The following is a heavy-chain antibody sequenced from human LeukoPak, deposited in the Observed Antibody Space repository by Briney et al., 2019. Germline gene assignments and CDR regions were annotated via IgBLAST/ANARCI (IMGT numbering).Heavy chain of an antibody. V-gene: IGHV1-69*05. Sequence: SVKVSCKASGGTFSSYAISWVRQAPGQGLEWMGGIIPIFGTANYAQKFQGRVTITTDESTSAAYMELSSLRSEDTTVYYCASLDFWSGYHFDYWGQGTLVTVSS. CDR1: GGTFSSYA. CDR3: ASLDFWSGYHFDY. D-gene: IGHD3-3*01. CDR2: IIPIFGTA. J-gene: IGHJ4*02.